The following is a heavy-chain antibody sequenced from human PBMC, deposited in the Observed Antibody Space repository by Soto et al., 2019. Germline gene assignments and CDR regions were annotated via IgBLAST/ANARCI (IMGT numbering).Heavy chain of an antibody. CDR2: ISYDGNNK. CDR1: GFTFSNYA. D-gene: IGHD3-22*01. J-gene: IGHJ4*02. V-gene: IGHV3-30-3*01. Sequence: QVQLVESGGGVVQPGRSLRLSCAASGFTFSNYAMHWVRQAPGKGLEWVAVISYDGNNKYYADSVKGRFTISRDNSKNTLFLQMNSLRAEDTAVYYCASDDGSGYYSGLFDSWGQGTLVTVSS. CDR3: ASDDGSGYYSGLFDS.